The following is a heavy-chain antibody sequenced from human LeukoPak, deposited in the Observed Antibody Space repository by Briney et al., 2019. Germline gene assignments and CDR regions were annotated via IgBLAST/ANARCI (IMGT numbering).Heavy chain of an antibody. D-gene: IGHD2-15*01. V-gene: IGHV4-31*03. Sequence: PSETLSLTCTVSGDSISSGYSSWSWIRQHPGKGLEYIGYISYSGRTYSSPSLKSRVTISVDTSKNQFSLKLSSVTAADTAVYYCARDLLGHCTGGSCSRHRYFDFWGHGTLVTVSS. CDR3: ARDLLGHCTGGSCSRHRYFDF. CDR2: ISYSGRT. J-gene: IGHJ4*01. CDR1: GDSISSGYSS.